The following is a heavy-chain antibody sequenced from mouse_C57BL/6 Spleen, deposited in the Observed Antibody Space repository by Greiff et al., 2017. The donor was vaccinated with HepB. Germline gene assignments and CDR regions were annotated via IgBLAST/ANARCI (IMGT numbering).Heavy chain of an antibody. CDR3: TTGESSAWFAY. CDR1: GFNIKDDY. V-gene: IGHV14-4*01. Sequence: EVQLQQSGAELVRPGASVKLSCTASGFNIKDDYMHWVKQRPEQGLEWIGWIDPENGDTEYASKFQGKATITADTSSNTAYLQLSSLTSEDTAVYYCTTGESSAWFAYWGQGTLVTVSA. D-gene: IGHD1-3*01. J-gene: IGHJ3*01. CDR2: IDPENGDT.